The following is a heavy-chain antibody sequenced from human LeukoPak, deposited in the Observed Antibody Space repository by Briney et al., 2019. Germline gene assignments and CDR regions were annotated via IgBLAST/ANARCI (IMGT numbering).Heavy chain of an antibody. J-gene: IGHJ4*02. CDR1: GYSFSNYW. CDR3: ARPGERSRRDWNLDQ. D-gene: IGHD1-1*01. V-gene: IGHV5-51*01. CDR2: VYPRDSDT. Sequence: GASLKISCKASGYSFSNYWIGWGRQVPGKGLEWMGIVYPRDSDTRYSPSFQGQVTISADKSSSTAYLQWSSLKASDTAVYYCARPGERSRRDWNLDQWGQGTLVTVSS.